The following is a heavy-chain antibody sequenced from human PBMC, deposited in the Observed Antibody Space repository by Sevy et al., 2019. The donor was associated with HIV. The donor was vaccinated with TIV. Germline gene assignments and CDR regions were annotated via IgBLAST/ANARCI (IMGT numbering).Heavy chain of an antibody. CDR2: ISYDGSDK. D-gene: IGHD5-18*01. Sequence: GGSLRLSCEASRLIFDTYAMHWVRRAPGQGLEWVAVISYDGSDKYYADAVEGRFTISRDNAKNSLYLQMNSLRAEDTAVYYCVREGVGGYSYSLDCWGQGTLVTVSS. V-gene: IGHV3-30*04. CDR3: VREGVGGYSYSLDC. J-gene: IGHJ4*02. CDR1: RLIFDTYA.